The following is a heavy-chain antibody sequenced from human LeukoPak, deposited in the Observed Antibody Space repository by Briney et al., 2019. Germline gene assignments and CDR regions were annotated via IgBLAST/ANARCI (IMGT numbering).Heavy chain of an antibody. CDR3: ARGRGEEGGDYYYYYYGMDV. D-gene: IGHD3-10*01. J-gene: IGHJ6*02. CDR1: GGSFSGYY. Sequence: PSETLSLTCAVYGGSFSGYYWSWIRQPPGKGLEWIGEINHSGSTNYNPSLKSRVTISVDTSKNQFSLKLSSVTAADTAVYYCARGRGEEGGDYYYYYYGMDVWGQGTTVTVSS. V-gene: IGHV4-34*01. CDR2: INHSGST.